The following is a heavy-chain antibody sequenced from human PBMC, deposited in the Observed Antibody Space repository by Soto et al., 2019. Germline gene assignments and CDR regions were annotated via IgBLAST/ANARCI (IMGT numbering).Heavy chain of an antibody. CDR2: IKSKTDGGTT. Sequence: GGSLRLSFAASGFTFSNAWINWVRKAQGKGLEWVGRIKSKTDGGTTDYAEPVKGRFAISRDDSNNMVYLQMNSLKIEDTAVYYCAKNGPDSSIAARSGYYYMDVWGKGTTVTVSS. J-gene: IGHJ6*03. V-gene: IGHV3-15*07. CDR1: GFTFSNAW. CDR3: AKNGPDSSIAARSGYYYMDV. D-gene: IGHD6-6*01.